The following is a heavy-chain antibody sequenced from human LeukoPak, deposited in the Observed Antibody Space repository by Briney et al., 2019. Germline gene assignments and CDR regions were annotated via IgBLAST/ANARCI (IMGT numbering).Heavy chain of an antibody. Sequence: SETLSLTRAVYGGSFSGYYWSWIRQPPGKGLEWIGEINHSGSTNYNPSLKSRVTISVDTSKNQFSLKLSSVTAADTAVYYCARGKLLWFGEPRGYYMDVWGKGTTVTVSS. CDR3: ARGKLLWFGEPRGYYMDV. CDR2: INHSGST. D-gene: IGHD3-10*01. CDR1: GGSFSGYY. V-gene: IGHV4-34*01. J-gene: IGHJ6*03.